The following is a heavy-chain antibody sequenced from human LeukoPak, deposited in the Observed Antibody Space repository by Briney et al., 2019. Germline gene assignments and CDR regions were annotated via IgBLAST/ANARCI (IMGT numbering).Heavy chain of an antibody. J-gene: IGHJ4*02. CDR3: AKDIGHWGIFDY. CDR1: GFTFDDYA. D-gene: IGHD3-16*01. V-gene: IGHV3-43*02. CDR2: ISGDGGST. Sequence: GGSLRLSCAASGFTFDDYATHWVRQAPGKGLEWVSLISGDGGSTYYADSVKGRFTISRDNSRNSLYLQMNSLRTEDSALYYCAKDIGHWGIFDYWGQGTLVTVSS.